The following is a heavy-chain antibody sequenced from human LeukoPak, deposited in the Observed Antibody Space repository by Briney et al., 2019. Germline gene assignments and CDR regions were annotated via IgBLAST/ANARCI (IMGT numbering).Heavy chain of an antibody. J-gene: IGHJ4*02. V-gene: IGHV4-59*01. CDR2: IHYSGSS. Sequence: PSETLSLTCTVSGGSISSYYWTWIRQPPGKGLEWIGYIHYSGSSRSHPSLNSRVTMSVDTSKSQFPLKLTSVTAADTAVYYCARGRRTAVVTDFDYWSQGILVTVSS. CDR3: ARGRRTAVVTDFDY. CDR1: GGSISSYY. D-gene: IGHD2-21*02.